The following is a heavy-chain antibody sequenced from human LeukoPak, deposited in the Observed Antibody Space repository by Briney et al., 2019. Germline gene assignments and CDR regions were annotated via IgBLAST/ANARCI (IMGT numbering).Heavy chain of an antibody. J-gene: IGHJ4*02. CDR2: IWYDGSNK. CDR3: ARQLVIAARPLDY. Sequence: PGRSLRHSCAASGFTFSSYGMHWVRQAPGKGLEWVAVIWYDGSNKYYADSVKGRFTISRDNSKNTLYLQMNSLRAEDTAVYYCARQLVIAARPLDYWGQGTLVTVSS. D-gene: IGHD6-6*01. V-gene: IGHV3-33*01. CDR1: GFTFSSYG.